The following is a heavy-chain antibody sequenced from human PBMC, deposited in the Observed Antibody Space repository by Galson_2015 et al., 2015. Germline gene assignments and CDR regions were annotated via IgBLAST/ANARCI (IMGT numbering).Heavy chain of an antibody. V-gene: IGHV1-24*01. CDR3: VRGVEVTVPH. J-gene: IGHJ4*02. Sequence: SVKVSCKVSGYTLTKSSMHWVRQAPGKGLEWMGGFDPENGETIVAQKFQGRITLTEDTSTDTAYMQLSSLRSDDTAIYFCVRGVEVTVPHWGQGSLVTVSS. D-gene: IGHD2-21*02. CDR1: GYTLTKSS. CDR2: FDPENGET.